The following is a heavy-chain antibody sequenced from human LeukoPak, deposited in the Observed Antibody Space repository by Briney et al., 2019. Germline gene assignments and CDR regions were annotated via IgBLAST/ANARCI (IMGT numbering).Heavy chain of an antibody. J-gene: IGHJ6*02. D-gene: IGHD6-13*01. CDR3: ARHTTLRSSPKDYYGMDV. CDR1: GYSFTSYW. Sequence: GESLKISCKGSGYSFTSYWIGWVRQMPGKGLEWMGIIYPGDSDTRYSPSFQGQVTISADKSISTAYLQWSSLKASDTAMYYCARHTTLRSSPKDYYGMDVWGQGTTVTVSS. CDR2: IYPGDSDT. V-gene: IGHV5-51*01.